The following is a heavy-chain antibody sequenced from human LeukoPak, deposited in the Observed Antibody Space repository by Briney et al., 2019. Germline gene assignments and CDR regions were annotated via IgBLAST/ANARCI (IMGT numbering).Heavy chain of an antibody. CDR1: GFTFSNYG. CDR2: IWYDGSNK. D-gene: IGHD1-1*01. J-gene: IGHJ4*02. Sequence: GGSLRLSCAASGFTFSNYGMHWVRQAPGKGLEWVAVIWYDGSNKYYADSVKGRFTISRDNSKNTLYLQMNSLRAEDTAIYYCARRSWQFLDKGYFDYWGQGNLVTVSS. V-gene: IGHV3-33*08. CDR3: ARRSWQFLDKGYFDY.